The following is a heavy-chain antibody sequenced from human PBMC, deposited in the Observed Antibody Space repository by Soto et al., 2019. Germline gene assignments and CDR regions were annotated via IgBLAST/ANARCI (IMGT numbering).Heavy chain of an antibody. D-gene: IGHD3-10*01. V-gene: IGHV2-70*11. CDR3: ARARATYYYGSGRLGSGYYYYMDV. Sequence: SGPTLVNPTQTLTLTCTFSGFSLSTSGMCVSWIRQPPGKALEWLARIDWDDDKYYSTSLKTRLTISKDTSKNQVVLTMTNMDPVDTATYYCARARATYYYGSGRLGSGYYYYMDVWGKGTTVTVSS. CDR2: IDWDDDK. CDR1: GFSLSTSGMC. J-gene: IGHJ6*03.